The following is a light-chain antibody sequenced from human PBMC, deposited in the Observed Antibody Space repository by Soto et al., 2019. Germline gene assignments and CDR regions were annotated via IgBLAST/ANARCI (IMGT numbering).Light chain of an antibody. CDR1: SSNIGAGYD. CDR3: QSYESSRTVV. J-gene: IGLJ2*01. CDR2: GNT. Sequence: QSVLTQPPSVSGAPGQRVTISCTGSSSNIGAGYDVHWYQQFPGTTPKFLIYGNTNRPSGVPDRFSASKSGTSASLDITGLQAEDEAEYFCQSYESSRTVVFGGGTQLTVL. V-gene: IGLV1-40*01.